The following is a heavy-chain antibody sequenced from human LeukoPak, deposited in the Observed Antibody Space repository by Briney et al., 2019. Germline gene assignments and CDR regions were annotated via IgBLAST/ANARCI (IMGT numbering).Heavy chain of an antibody. V-gene: IGHV4-61*01. CDR1: GGSVSSGSYY. J-gene: IGHJ4*02. CDR2: IYYSGST. D-gene: IGHD6-19*01. Sequence: SETLSLTCTVSGGSVSSGSYYWSWIRQPPGKGLEWIGYIYYSGSTNYNPSLKSRVTISVDTSKNQFSLKLSSVTAADTAVYYCVTYREQWLVYYFDYWGQGTLVTVSS. CDR3: VTYREQWLVYYFDY.